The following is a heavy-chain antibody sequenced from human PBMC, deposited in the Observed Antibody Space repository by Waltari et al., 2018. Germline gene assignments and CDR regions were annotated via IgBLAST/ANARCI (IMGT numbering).Heavy chain of an antibody. J-gene: IGHJ5*02. V-gene: IGHV4-61*02. D-gene: IGHD3-3*01. Sequence: QVQLQESGPGLVKPSQTLSLTCSVSGDSIRSGTYHRRWIRQPAGKGLEWIGRVSTNGNTGYNRSLESRVTISLATSNNQYSLKLHSVTAAYTSVSSCARGIPFSSRYFPNLFHPCFQVTLFTVSS. CDR3: ARGIPFSSRYFPNLFHP. CDR2: VSTNGNT. CDR1: GDSIRSGTYH.